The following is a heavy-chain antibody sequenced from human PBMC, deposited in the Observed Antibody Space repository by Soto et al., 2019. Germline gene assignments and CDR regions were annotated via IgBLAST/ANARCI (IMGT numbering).Heavy chain of an antibody. V-gene: IGHV4-4*07. CDR1: GDSMSKYY. Sequence: QVQLQESGPELVKPSETLCLTCNVSGDSMSKYYWSWVRQPAGKGLEWIGRIWNSGSTNYNPSLKSRVTMSIDTSNKHFSLHLKSVTAADTAVYYCARTVGAAYYFDFWGQGVLVTVSS. CDR2: IWNSGST. CDR3: ARTVGAAYYFDF. D-gene: IGHD3-16*01. J-gene: IGHJ4*02.